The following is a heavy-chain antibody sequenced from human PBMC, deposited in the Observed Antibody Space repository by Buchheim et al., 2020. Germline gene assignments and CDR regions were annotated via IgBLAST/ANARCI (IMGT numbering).Heavy chain of an antibody. J-gene: IGHJ6*02. CDR2: MSGSGGST. Sequence: EVQLVESGGGLVQPGGSLRLSCAASGFIFRSYAMSWVRQAPGRGLEWVSGMSGSGGSTDYADSVKGRFTISSDNSRNTLHLQMNSLRAEDTAVYYCAKVFSSSILKKYYYGMDVWGQGTT. V-gene: IGHV3-23*04. CDR1: GFIFRSYA. D-gene: IGHD6-6*01. CDR3: AKVFSSSILKKYYYGMDV.